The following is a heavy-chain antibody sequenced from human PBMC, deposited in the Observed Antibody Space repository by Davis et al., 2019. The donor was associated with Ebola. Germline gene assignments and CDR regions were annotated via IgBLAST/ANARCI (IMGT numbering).Heavy chain of an antibody. CDR2: INHSGST. J-gene: IGHJ4*02. Sequence: PSETLSLTCAVYGGSFSSYYWSWIRQPPGKGLEWIGEINHSGSTNYNPSLKSRVTISVDTSKNQFSLKLSSVTAADTAVYYCARSRFGVVIPFFDYWGQGTLVTVSS. D-gene: IGHD3-3*01. V-gene: IGHV4-34*01. CDR1: GGSFSSYY. CDR3: ARSRFGVVIPFFDY.